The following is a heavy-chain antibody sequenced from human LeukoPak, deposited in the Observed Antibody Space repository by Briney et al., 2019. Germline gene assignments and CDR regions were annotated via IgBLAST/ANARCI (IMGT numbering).Heavy chain of an antibody. CDR3: ARDRLGPSFSVSHFDL. CDR2: INYNGAIT. D-gene: IGHD3-3*02. CDR1: GFTFVDYG. J-gene: IGHJ4*02. V-gene: IGHV3-20*04. Sequence: GGSLRLSCAPSGFTFVDYGLSWVRRAPGRGLEWLCAINYNGAITDYADSVKGRFTISRDNAKNSLYLRMDSLRAEDTALYYCARDRLGPSFSVSHFDLWGQGTLVTVSS.